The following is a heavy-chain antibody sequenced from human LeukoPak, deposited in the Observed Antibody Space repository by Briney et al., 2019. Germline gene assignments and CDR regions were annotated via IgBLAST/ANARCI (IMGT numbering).Heavy chain of an antibody. Sequence: GGSLRLSCAASGFTFSSYSMNWVRQAPGKGLEWVSYISSSSSTIYYADSVKGRFTISRDNAKNSLYLQMNSLRAEDTAVYYCARDSPATVTTGGVYYYYYYMDVWGKGTTVTISS. CDR1: GFTFSSYS. J-gene: IGHJ6*03. CDR3: ARDSPATVTTGGVYYYYYYMDV. D-gene: IGHD4-17*01. V-gene: IGHV3-48*01. CDR2: ISSSSSTI.